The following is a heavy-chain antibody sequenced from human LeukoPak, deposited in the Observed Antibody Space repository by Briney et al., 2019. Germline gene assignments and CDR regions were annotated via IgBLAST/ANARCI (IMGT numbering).Heavy chain of an antibody. CDR1: GFTFSSYG. Sequence: GGSLRLSCAASGFTFSSYGMSWVRQAPGKGLEWVSAISGSGGSTYYADSVKGRFTISRDNSKNTLYLQMNSLRAEDTAVYYCAKVIRGSHPPYYFDYWGQGTLVTVSS. CDR2: ISGSGGST. J-gene: IGHJ4*02. V-gene: IGHV3-23*01. CDR3: AKVIRGSHPPYYFDY. D-gene: IGHD3-10*01.